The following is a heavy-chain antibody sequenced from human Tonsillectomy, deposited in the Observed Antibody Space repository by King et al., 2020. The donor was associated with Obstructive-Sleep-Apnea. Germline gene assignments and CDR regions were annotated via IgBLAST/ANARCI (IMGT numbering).Heavy chain of an antibody. CDR2: ISGYNGDT. V-gene: IGHV1-18*04. J-gene: IGHJ4*02. CDR1: GYTFTSYG. CDR3: ARYAYAAVGSTDYFDY. D-gene: IGHD6-13*01. Sequence: QLVQSGVEVKKPGASVKVSCKASGYTFTSYGITWVRRAPGQGLEWMGWISGYNGDTKYAQKFQGRVTMTTDTSTNTAYMALRSLRSDDTAVYYCARYAYAAVGSTDYFDYWGQGTLVTVSS.